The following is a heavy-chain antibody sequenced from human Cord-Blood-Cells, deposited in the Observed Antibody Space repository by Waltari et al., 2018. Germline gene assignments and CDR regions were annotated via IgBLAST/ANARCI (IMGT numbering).Heavy chain of an antibody. CDR1: GATFSSYA. CDR2: IIPIFGTA. J-gene: IGHJ4*02. D-gene: IGHD5-18*01. CDR3: ARVSGYSYLY. Sequence: QVQLVQSGAEVKKPGSSVRVSCKSSGATFSSYAIRWVRQPPRDGLEWMGGIIPIFGTANYAQKFQGRVTITADESTSTAYMELSSLRSEDTAVYYCARVSGYSYLYWGQGTLVTVSS. V-gene: IGHV1-69*01.